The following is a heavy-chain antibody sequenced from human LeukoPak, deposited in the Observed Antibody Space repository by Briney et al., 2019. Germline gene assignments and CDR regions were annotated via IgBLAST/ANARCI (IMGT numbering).Heavy chain of an antibody. CDR3: AKETESSSSGVCDY. D-gene: IGHD6-6*01. CDR2: IKQDGSEK. V-gene: IGHV3-7*03. Sequence: GGSLRLSCAASGFTFSSYWMSWVRQAPGKGLEWVANIKQDGSEKYYVDSVKGRFTISRDNAKNSLYLQMNSLRAEDMALYYCAKETESSSSGVCDYWGQGTLGTVSS. CDR1: GFTFSSYW. J-gene: IGHJ4*01.